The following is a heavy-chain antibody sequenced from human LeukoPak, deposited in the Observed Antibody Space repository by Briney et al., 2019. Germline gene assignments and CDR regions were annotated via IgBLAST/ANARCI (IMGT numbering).Heavy chain of an antibody. V-gene: IGHV3-23*01. J-gene: IGHJ4*02. CDR1: GFTFSSYA. CDR2: ISGSGGST. Sequence: PGGSLRLSCAASGFTFSSYAMSWVRQAPGKGLEWVSAISGSGGSTYYADSVKGRFTISRDNSKNTLYPQMNSLRAEDTAVYYCAKDTSSSWTSIPFDYWGQGTLVTVSS. D-gene: IGHD6-13*01. CDR3: AKDTSSSWTSIPFDY.